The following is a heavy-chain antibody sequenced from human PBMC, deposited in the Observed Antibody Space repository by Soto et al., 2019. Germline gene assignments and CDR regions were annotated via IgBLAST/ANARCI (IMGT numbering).Heavy chain of an antibody. CDR3: ARDRPSPYSSSWSPLDY. J-gene: IGHJ4*02. Sequence: ASVKVSCKASGYTFTSYGISWVRQAPGQGLEWMGWISAYNGNTNYAQKLQGRVTMTTDTSTSTAYMELRSLRSDDTAVYYCARDRPSPYSSSWSPLDYWGQGTLVTVSS. V-gene: IGHV1-18*04. CDR2: ISAYNGNT. D-gene: IGHD6-13*01. CDR1: GYTFTSYG.